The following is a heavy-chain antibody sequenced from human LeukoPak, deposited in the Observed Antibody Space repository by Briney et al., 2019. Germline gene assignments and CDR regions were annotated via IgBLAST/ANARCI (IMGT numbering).Heavy chain of an antibody. D-gene: IGHD3-10*01. CDR3: ARAARTGNYYYYMDV. CDR2: IYYSGST. Sequence: PSETLSLTCTVSGGSISSYYWSWIRQPPGKGLEWIGYIYYSGSTNYNPSLKSRVTISVDTSKNQFSLKLSSVTAADTAVYYCARAARTGNYYYYMDVWGKGTTVTISS. CDR1: GGSISSYY. J-gene: IGHJ6*03. V-gene: IGHV4-59*12.